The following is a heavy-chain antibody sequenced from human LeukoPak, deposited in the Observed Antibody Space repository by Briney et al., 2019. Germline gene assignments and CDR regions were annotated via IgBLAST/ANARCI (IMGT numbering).Heavy chain of an antibody. CDR3: ATAMVRGVIPGSYYYYYGMDV. V-gene: IGHV1-24*01. D-gene: IGHD3-10*01. J-gene: IGHJ6*04. CDR1: GYTLTELS. Sequence: GSVKVPCKVSGYTLTELSMHWVRQAPGKGLEWMGGFDPEDGETIYAQKFQGRVTMTEDTSTDTAYMELSSLRSEDTAVYYCATAMVRGVIPGSYYYYYGMDVWGKGTTVTVSS. CDR2: FDPEDGET.